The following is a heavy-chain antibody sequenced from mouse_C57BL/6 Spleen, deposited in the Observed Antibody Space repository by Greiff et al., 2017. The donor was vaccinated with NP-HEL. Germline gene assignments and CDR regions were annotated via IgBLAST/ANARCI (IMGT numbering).Heavy chain of an antibody. CDR1: GYAFTNYS. Sequence: VQVVESGAELVRPGTSVKVSCKASGYAFTNYSIEWVKQRPGQGLEWIGVINPGSGGTNYNEKFKGKATLTADKSSSTAYMQLSSLTSEDSAVYVCARSYYGSSPSWFAYWGQGTLVTVSA. CDR2: INPGSGGT. J-gene: IGHJ3*01. CDR3: ARSYYGSSPSWFAY. D-gene: IGHD1-1*01. V-gene: IGHV1-54*01.